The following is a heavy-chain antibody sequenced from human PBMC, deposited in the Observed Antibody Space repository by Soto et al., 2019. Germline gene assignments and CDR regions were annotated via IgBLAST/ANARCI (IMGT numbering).Heavy chain of an antibody. V-gene: IGHV4-4*07. J-gene: IGHJ4*02. CDR1: GGSISNYF. Sequence: ETLSLTCTVSGGSISNYFCNWIRQPAGKGLERIGRIDNSGSTNYNPSLKSRITMSADTSRNQFSLKLNSVTAADTAVYYCARGGQDFWSGPFDYWGQGALVTVSS. D-gene: IGHD3-3*01. CDR2: IDNSGST. CDR3: ARGGQDFWSGPFDY.